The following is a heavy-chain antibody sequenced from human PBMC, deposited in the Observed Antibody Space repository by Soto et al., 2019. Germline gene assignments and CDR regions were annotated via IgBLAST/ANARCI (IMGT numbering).Heavy chain of an antibody. CDR3: ARDAENISGGTCNRWFDP. Sequence: QVQLQESGPGLVKPSETLSITCTISGGSMNNYYWSWIRQPPGKGLEWIGNIYYSGSTNHKPSLKSRLSISLDTSKNQLSLRLSSVTAADTAVYYCARDAENISGGTCNRWFDPWGQGTLVTVST. D-gene: IGHD2-15*01. J-gene: IGHJ5*02. CDR1: GGSMNNYY. V-gene: IGHV4-59*01. CDR2: IYYSGST.